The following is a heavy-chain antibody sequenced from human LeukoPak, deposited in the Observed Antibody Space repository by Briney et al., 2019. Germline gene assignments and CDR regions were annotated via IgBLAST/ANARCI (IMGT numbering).Heavy chain of an antibody. V-gene: IGHV1-2*02. J-gene: IGHJ4*02. CDR2: INPNSGGT. CDR3: AREGDYSNSLDY. Sequence: ASVKVSCKASGYTFSDYYMHWARQAPGQGLEWMGWINPNSGGTNYAQKFQGRVTVTRDTSISTAYMELTRVTSDDTAVYYCAREGDYSNSLDYWGQGTLLTVSS. D-gene: IGHD6-6*01. CDR1: GYTFSDYY.